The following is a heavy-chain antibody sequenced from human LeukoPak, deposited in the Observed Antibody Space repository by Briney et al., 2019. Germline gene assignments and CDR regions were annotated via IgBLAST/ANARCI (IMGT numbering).Heavy chain of an antibody. CDR1: GFTVSSNY. D-gene: IGHD3-3*01. J-gene: IGHJ4*02. Sequence: GGSLRLSCAASGFTVSSNYMSWARQAPGEGLEWVSVIYSGGSTYYADSVKGRFTISRDNSKNTLYLQMNSLRAEDTAVYYCASSRITIFGVVIISSYWGQRTLVTVSS. CDR3: ASSRITIFGVVIISSY. V-gene: IGHV3-66*01. CDR2: IYSGGST.